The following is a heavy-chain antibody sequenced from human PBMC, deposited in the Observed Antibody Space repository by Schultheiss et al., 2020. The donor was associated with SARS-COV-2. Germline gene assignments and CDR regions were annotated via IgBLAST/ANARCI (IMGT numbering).Heavy chain of an antibody. J-gene: IGHJ5*02. D-gene: IGHD6-13*01. Sequence: SETLSLTCTVSGGSITISNHYWGWIRQTPGQGLEWIGNIYYTGNSIYNPSLKSRVSMSVDTSKNQFSLKVNSVTAADTAVYHCARQRTAAGYNWFDPWGQGTLVTVSS. CDR3: ARQRTAAGYNWFDP. CDR2: IYYTGNS. V-gene: IGHV4-39*01. CDR1: GGSITISNHY.